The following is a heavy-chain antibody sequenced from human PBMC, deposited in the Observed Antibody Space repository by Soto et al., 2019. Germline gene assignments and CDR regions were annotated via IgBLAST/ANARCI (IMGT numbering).Heavy chain of an antibody. Sequence: QVHLVESGGGVVQSGRSLRLSCVGSGFTYSSYGIHRVRQAPGKGLEWVAVVSYDGSGKYYADSVKGRFTISRDNSKNTLYLQMNTLGVEDTAVYHCARDAEAYVNVMGTIRSGYYYHGLDVWGQGTTVIVSS. J-gene: IGHJ6*02. CDR2: VSYDGSGK. V-gene: IGHV3-30*03. CDR3: ARDAEAYVNVMGTIRSGYYYHGLDV. CDR1: GFTYSSYG. D-gene: IGHD1-1*01.